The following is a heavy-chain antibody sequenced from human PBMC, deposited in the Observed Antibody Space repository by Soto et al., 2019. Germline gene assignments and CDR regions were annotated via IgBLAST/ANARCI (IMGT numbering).Heavy chain of an antibody. V-gene: IGHV3-21*01. J-gene: IGHJ6*02. CDR3: ARVKADYYYYGMDV. Sequence: GSLRLSCAASGFTFSSYSMNWVRQAPGKGLEWVSSISSSSSYIYYADSVKGRFTISRDNAKNSLYLQMNSLRAEDTAVYYCARVKADYYYYGMDVWGQGTTVTVSS. CDR1: GFTFSSYS. CDR2: ISSSSSYI.